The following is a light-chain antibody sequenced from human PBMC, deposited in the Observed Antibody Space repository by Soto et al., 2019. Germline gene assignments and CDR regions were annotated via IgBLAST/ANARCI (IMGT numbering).Light chain of an antibody. CDR3: QQYGGARWT. CDR1: QSVSSTY. Sequence: EIVLTQSPGTLSLSPGERATLSCRASQSVSSTYLAWYQQKPGQAPRLLIYVASNRATGIPDRFSGSGSGTDFTRTISRLEPEDFAVYYCQQYGGARWTFGQGTRVDI. CDR2: VAS. V-gene: IGKV3-20*01. J-gene: IGKJ1*01.